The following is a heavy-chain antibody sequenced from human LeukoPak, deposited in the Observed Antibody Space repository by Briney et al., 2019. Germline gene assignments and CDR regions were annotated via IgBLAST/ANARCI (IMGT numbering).Heavy chain of an antibody. J-gene: IGHJ2*01. CDR1: GGSISSYY. D-gene: IGHD6-6*01. V-gene: IGHV4-59*01. CDR3: ARRPYWYFDL. Sequence: PSETLSLTCTVSGGSISSYYWSWIRQPPGKGLEWIGYIYYSGSTNYNPSLKSRVTISVDTSKNQFSLKLSSVTAADTAVYYCARRPYWYFDLWGRGTLVTVSS. CDR2: IYYSGST.